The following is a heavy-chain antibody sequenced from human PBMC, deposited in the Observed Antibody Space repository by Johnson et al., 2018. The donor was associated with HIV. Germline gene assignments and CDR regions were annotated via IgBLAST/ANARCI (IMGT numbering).Heavy chain of an antibody. CDR3: AKSITAVAGPRGAFDI. D-gene: IGHD6-19*01. J-gene: IGHJ3*02. Sequence: VQLVESGGGLVQPGGSLRLSCAVSGFTFSSYAMSWVRQAPGKGLEWVSAISGSGGSRYYADSVKGRFTISRDNSKNTLYLQMNSLRAEDTAVYYCAKSITAVAGPRGAFDIWGQGTMVTVSS. V-gene: IGHV3-23*04. CDR1: GFTFSSYA. CDR2: ISGSGGSR.